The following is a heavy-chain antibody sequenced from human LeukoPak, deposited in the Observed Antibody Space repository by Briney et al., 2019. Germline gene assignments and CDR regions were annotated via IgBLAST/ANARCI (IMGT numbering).Heavy chain of an antibody. Sequence: GGSLRLSCAASGFTFSSYEMNWVRQAPGKGLEWVSYISSSGSTIYYADSVKGRFTISRDNAKNSLYLQMNSLRAEDTAVYYCAKDPNRPDCSGGSCYYFQHWGQGTLVTVSS. CDR1: GFTFSSYE. CDR2: ISSSGSTI. J-gene: IGHJ1*01. V-gene: IGHV3-48*03. D-gene: IGHD2-15*01. CDR3: AKDPNRPDCSGGSCYYFQH.